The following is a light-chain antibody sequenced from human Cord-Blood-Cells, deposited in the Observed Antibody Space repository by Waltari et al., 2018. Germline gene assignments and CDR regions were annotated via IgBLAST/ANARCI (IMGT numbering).Light chain of an antibody. CDR2: QDS. V-gene: IGLV3-1*01. CDR1: KLGDKY. Sequence: SYKLTQPPSVSVSPGQTASITCSGAKLGDKYAWWYQQKPGQSPVLVIYQDSKRPSGIPERFSGSNSGNTATLTISGTQAMDEADYYCQAWDSSTVVFGGGTKLTVL. CDR3: QAWDSSTVV. J-gene: IGLJ2*01.